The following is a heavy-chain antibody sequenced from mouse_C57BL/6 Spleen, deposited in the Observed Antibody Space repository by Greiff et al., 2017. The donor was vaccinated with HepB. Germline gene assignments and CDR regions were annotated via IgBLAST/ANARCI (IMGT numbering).Heavy chain of an antibody. CDR3: ARYDDPAWFAY. V-gene: IGHV1-80*01. CDR1: GYAFSSYW. Sequence: VQLVESGAELVKPGASVKISCKASGYAFSSYWMNWVKQRPGKGLEWIGQIYPGDGDTNYNGKFKGKATLTADKSSSTAYMQLSSLTSEDSAVYFCARYDDPAWFAYWGQGTLVTVSA. D-gene: IGHD2-12*01. CDR2: IYPGDGDT. J-gene: IGHJ3*01.